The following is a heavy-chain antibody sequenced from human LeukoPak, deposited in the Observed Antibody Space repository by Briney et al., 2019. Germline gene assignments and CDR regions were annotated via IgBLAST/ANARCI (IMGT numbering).Heavy chain of an antibody. J-gene: IGHJ4*02. CDR3: AKDWGFDF. D-gene: IGHD3-16*01. CDR2: ILYDGSDE. Sequence: GGSLRLSCAASGFTFSSYGMHWVRQAPGKGLEWVAVILYDGSDEYYADSVKGRFTISRDNSKNTLYLQMNSLRPEDTAVYYCAKDWGFDFWGQGTLVTVSS. V-gene: IGHV3-30*02. CDR1: GFTFSSYG.